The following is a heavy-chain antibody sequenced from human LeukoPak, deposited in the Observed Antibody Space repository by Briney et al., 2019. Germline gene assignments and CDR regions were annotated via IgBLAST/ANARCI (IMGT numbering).Heavy chain of an antibody. J-gene: IGHJ4*02. CDR2: IYYSGST. CDR1: GGSISSSSYY. Sequence: SETLSLTCTVSGGSISSSSYYWGWIRQPPGKGLEWIGSIYYSGSTYYNPSLKSRVTISVDTSNNQFSLKLSSVTAADTAVYYCARIHPRIHYYDSSGYYSGGWDYWGQGTLVTVSS. D-gene: IGHD3-22*01. V-gene: IGHV4-39*07. CDR3: ARIHPRIHYYDSSGYYSGGWDY.